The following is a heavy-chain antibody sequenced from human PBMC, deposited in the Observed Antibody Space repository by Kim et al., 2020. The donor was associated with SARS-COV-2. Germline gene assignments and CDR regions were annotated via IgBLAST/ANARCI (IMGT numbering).Heavy chain of an antibody. CDR1: GFTFDDYA. J-gene: IGHJ6*02. Sequence: GGSLRLSCAASGFTFDDYAMHWVRQAPGKGLEWVSGISWNSGSIGYADSVKGRFTISRDNAKNSLYLQMNSLRAEDTALYYCAKDTGSGSNHGYYYYYGMDVWGQGTTVTVSS. D-gene: IGHD3-10*01. CDR3: AKDTGSGSNHGYYYYYGMDV. V-gene: IGHV3-9*01. CDR2: ISWNSGSI.